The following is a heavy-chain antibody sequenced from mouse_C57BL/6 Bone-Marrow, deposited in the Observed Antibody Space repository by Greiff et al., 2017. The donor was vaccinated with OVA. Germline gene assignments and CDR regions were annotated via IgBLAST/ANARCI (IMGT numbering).Heavy chain of an antibody. Sequence: DVKLVESGGGLVQPGGSLSLSCAASGFTFTDYYMSWVRQPPGKALELLGFIRNKANGYTKEYSASVKGRFTISRDNSQSILYLQMNALRAEDSATYYCASLPYYSNYEGYDYAMDYWGQGTSVTVSS. V-gene: IGHV7-3*01. J-gene: IGHJ4*01. CDR1: GFTFTDYY. CDR3: ASLPYYSNYEGYDYAMDY. D-gene: IGHD2-5*01. CDR2: IRNKANGYTK.